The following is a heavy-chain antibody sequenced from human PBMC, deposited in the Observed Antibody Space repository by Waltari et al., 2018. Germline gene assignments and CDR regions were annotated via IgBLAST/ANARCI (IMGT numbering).Heavy chain of an antibody. J-gene: IGHJ3*02. CDR3: ARDLFPNFWSGYGFDI. Sequence: QVHLVQSGAEVKKPGASVRVSCKTSGYTFSNYYIYWVRPAPGQGLVGMGWMNPKSGDTNPAQKYQGRVTMTRDTSTSTVYMELRGLTSDDTAIYYCARDLFPNFWSGYGFDIWGQGTKVTVSS. V-gene: IGHV1-2*02. D-gene: IGHD3-3*01. CDR1: GYTFSNYY. CDR2: MNPKSGDT.